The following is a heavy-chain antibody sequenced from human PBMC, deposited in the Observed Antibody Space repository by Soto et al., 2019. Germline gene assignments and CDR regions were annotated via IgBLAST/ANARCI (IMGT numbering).Heavy chain of an antibody. CDR2: ISWNSGSI. CDR3: AKAGRVYGYGLRGDWFDP. V-gene: IGHV3-9*01. CDR1: GFTFDDYA. J-gene: IGHJ5*02. D-gene: IGHD5-18*01. Sequence: EVQLVESGGGLVQPGRSLRLSCAASGFTFDDYAMHWVRQAPGKGLEWVSGISWNSGSIGYADSVKGRFTISRDNAKNSLYRQMNSLRAEDTALYYCAKAGRVYGYGLRGDWFDPWGQGTLVTVSS.